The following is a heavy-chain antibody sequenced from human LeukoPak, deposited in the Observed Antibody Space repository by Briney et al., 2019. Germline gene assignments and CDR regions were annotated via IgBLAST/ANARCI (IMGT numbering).Heavy chain of an antibody. V-gene: IGHV1-69*13. J-gene: IGHJ4*02. Sequence: GASVKVSCKASGYTFTGYYMHWVRQAPGQGLEWMGGIIPIFGTANYAQKFQGRVTITADESTSTAYMELSSLRSEDTAVYYCARDRRYNWNYYFDYWGQGTLVTVSS. CDR1: GYTFTGYY. CDR2: IIPIFGTA. D-gene: IGHD1-7*01. CDR3: ARDRRYNWNYYFDY.